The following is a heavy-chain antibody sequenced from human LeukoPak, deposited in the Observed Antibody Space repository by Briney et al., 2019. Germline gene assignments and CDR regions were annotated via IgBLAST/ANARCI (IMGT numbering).Heavy chain of an antibody. CDR3: TRGFFADGNVDYNKELDF. CDR1: GYSFTSFD. CDR2: MNPHSGHT. V-gene: IGHV1-8*01. D-gene: IGHD4/OR15-4a*01. J-gene: IGHJ4*02. Sequence: ASVKVSCKASGYSFTSFDVNWVRQATGQGLEWMGWMNPHSGHTGYAQKFQGRVTMTSDTSISTAFMELSSLGSEDTAVYYCTRGFFADGNVDYNKELDFWGQGTQVTVSS.